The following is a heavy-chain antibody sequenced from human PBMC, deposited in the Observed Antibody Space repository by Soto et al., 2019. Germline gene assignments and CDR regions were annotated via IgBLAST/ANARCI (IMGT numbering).Heavy chain of an antibody. Sequence: ASVKVSCKASGGTFSSYAISWVRQAPGQGLEWMGGIIPIYGTANYAQKFQGRVTITADESTSTAYMELSSLRSDDTAVYYCARVVRGVGVVNFFGWFDPWGQGTPVTVSS. CDR1: GGTFSSYA. CDR3: ARVVRGVGVVNFFGWFDP. V-gene: IGHV1-69*13. CDR2: IIPIYGTA. J-gene: IGHJ5*02. D-gene: IGHD3-3*01.